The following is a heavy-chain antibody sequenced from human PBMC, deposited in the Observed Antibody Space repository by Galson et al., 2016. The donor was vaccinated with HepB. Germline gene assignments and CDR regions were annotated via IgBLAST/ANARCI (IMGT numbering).Heavy chain of an antibody. CDR2: IIPIFGTA. D-gene: IGHD2-15*01. V-gene: IGHV1-69*13. CDR1: GGTFSNYA. Sequence: SVKVSCKASGGTFSNYAISWVRQAPGQGLEWMGGIIPIFGTANYAHNFQGRVTITADESTSTFYMELNNRRSEDTAVYFCANRVDQAAGEVYYDYTMDVRGQGTTVTFSS. CDR3: ANRVDQAAGEVYYDYTMDV. J-gene: IGHJ6*02.